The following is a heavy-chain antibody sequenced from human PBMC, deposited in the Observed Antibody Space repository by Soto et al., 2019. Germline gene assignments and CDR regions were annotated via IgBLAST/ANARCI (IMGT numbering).Heavy chain of an antibody. CDR1: GDSITSNSYF. V-gene: IGHV4-39*01. J-gene: IGHJ4*02. D-gene: IGHD3-9*01. Sequence: QLQLQESGPGLVKPSETLSLTCTVSGDSITSNSYFWAWIRQPPGKGLEWIGSIYYSGSTYHNPSLKSRVTISVDRSNNQFSPKLTSLTAADTAFYYCARHFSVDHFDYWGQGALVTVSS. CDR2: IYYSGST. CDR3: ARHFSVDHFDY.